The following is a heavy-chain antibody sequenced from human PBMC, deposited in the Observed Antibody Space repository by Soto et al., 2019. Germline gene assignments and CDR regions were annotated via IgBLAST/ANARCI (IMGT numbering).Heavy chain of an antibody. CDR2: INDSGST. J-gene: IGHJ6*02. CDR3: ARVPVRKYYRAGSYQNYYFGMDV. Sequence: PSDTLSLTSLPVGRTFNEHYWSRIRQSPGQGLELIGEINDSGSTKYNPSLKSRVTISVDRSKSQFSLNLSSVTAADTAIYFCARVPVRKYYRAGSYQNYYFGMDVWGQGTTVT. V-gene: IGHV4-34*01. CDR1: GRTFNEHY. D-gene: IGHD3-10*01.